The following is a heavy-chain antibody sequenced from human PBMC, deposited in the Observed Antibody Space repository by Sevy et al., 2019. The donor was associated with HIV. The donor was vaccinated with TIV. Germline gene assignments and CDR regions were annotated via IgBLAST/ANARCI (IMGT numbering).Heavy chain of an antibody. CDR1: GFTFDDYA. CDR3: AKDVTRSGMVRPAVAFDM. D-gene: IGHD3-10*01. CDR2: ISWNSGSI. Sequence: GGSLRLSCAASGFTFDDYAMHWVRQAPGKGLEWVSGISWNSGSIGYADSVKGRFTISRDNAKNSLYLQMNSLRAEDTALYYCAKDVTRSGMVRPAVAFDMWGQGTMVTVSS. V-gene: IGHV3-9*01. J-gene: IGHJ3*02.